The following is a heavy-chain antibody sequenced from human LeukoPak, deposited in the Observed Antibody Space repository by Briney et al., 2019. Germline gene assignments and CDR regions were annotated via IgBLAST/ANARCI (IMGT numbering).Heavy chain of an antibody. J-gene: IGHJ4*02. Sequence: GGSLRLSCAASGFTFSNYAMHWVRQAPGKGLEWVSAISVTGGSTYYADSLKGLFTISRDNSKNTLYLQMNSLRAEDTAVYYCARDFQYCTNDVCGYWGQGTLVTVSS. D-gene: IGHD2-8*01. CDR2: ISVTGGST. V-gene: IGHV3-23*01. CDR1: GFTFSNYA. CDR3: ARDFQYCTNDVCGY.